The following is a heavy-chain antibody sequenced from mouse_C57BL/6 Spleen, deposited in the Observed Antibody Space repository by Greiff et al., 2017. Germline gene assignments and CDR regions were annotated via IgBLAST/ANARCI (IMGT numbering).Heavy chain of an antibody. CDR3: ARDDYGNYHYAMDY. Sequence: EVHLVESGPGLVKPSQSLSLTCSVTGYSITSGYYWNWIRQFPGNKLEWMGYISYDGSNNYNPSLKNRISITRDTSKNQFFLKLNSVTTEDTATYYCARDDYGNYHYAMDYWGQGTSVTVSS. V-gene: IGHV3-6*01. CDR2: ISYDGSN. J-gene: IGHJ4*01. D-gene: IGHD2-1*01. CDR1: GYSITSGYY.